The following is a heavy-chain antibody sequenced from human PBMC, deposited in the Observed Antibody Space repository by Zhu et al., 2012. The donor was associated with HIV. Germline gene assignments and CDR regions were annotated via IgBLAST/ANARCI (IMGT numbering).Heavy chain of an antibody. Sequence: QVQLQESGPGLVKPSETLSLICTVSGGSISRSNYYWGWIRQPPGKGLEWIGSIYYSGSTFYNPSLKSRVTISMDTSKNQFSLKLRSVTAADTAVYYCASRYCSSSSCLYDYWSQGTLVTVSS. CDR3: ASRYCSSSSCLYDY. V-gene: IGHV4-39*01. CDR2: IYYSGST. CDR1: GGSISRSNYY. J-gene: IGHJ4*02. D-gene: IGHD2-2*01.